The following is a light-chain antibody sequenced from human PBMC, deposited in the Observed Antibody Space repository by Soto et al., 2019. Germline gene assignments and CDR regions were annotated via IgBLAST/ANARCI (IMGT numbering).Light chain of an antibody. Sequence: EIVMTQSPGTLSLSPGERATLSCRASQSVSSNYLAWYQQKPGQAPRLLIYGASSRATGIPDRFSGSGSGSNLTLTISRLEAEDFAVYYWQQYGTSSWTFGQGTKVEIK. J-gene: IGKJ1*01. CDR3: QQYGTSSWT. V-gene: IGKV3-20*01. CDR1: QSVSSNY. CDR2: GAS.